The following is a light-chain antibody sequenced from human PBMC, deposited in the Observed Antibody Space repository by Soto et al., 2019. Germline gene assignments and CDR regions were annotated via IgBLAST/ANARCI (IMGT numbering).Light chain of an antibody. CDR3: MQSLQLPRT. Sequence: DIVMTQTPLSLSVTPGQAASISCKSSQSLLDGNGKTSLSWFLQKPGQPPQLLIYGVSMRVSGVPDRFGGSGSGTDFTLKISRLEAEDAGFYYCMQSLQLPRTFGQGTKVEVK. CDR2: GVS. CDR1: QSLLDGNGKTS. J-gene: IGKJ1*01. V-gene: IGKV2D-29*01.